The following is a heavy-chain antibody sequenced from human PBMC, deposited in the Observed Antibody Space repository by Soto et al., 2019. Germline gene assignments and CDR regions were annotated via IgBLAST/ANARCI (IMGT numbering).Heavy chain of an antibody. D-gene: IGHD3-10*01. V-gene: IGHV1-18*01. CDR2: IRPYNGET. CDR1: GYTVSSIG. J-gene: IGHJ4*02. CDR3: ARDLDGSGSYFTDY. Sequence: VASVEVSCKASGYTVSSIGISWVRQAPGQGLEWLGWIRPYNGETYYTQRLQGRVTMTTDTSTSTAYMELRSLRSDDTAVYYCARDLDGSGSYFTDYWGQGTLVTVSS.